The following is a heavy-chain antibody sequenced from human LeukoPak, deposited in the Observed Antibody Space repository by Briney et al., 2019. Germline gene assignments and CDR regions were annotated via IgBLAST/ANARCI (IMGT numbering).Heavy chain of an antibody. D-gene: IGHD5-12*01. V-gene: IGHV3-7*01. CDR2: INQDGSKE. CDR3: VRDGGVSGYDLLDY. CDR1: GFTFSNYI. J-gene: IGHJ4*02. Sequence: GGSLRLSCGASGFTFSNYIMTWVRQAPGKGLEWVAHINQDGSKEHYMDSVKARFTISRDNAKNSLSLQMNSLRAEDTAVYYCVRDGGVSGYDLLDYWSQGTLVTVSS.